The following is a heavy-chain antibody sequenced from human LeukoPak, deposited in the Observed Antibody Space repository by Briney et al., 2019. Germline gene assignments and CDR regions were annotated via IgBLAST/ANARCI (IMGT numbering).Heavy chain of an antibody. Sequence: GGSLRLSCTASEFTFINYALHWVRQAPGKGLEWVAIISYDGSDKYYASSVKGRFAISRDNSKNTLYLQMNSLRADDTAVYYCARERGYRGYGSREYYYFDYWGQGTLVTVSS. V-gene: IGHV3-30*09. D-gene: IGHD5-12*01. CDR3: ARERGYRGYGSREYYYFDY. J-gene: IGHJ4*02. CDR1: EFTFINYA. CDR2: ISYDGSDK.